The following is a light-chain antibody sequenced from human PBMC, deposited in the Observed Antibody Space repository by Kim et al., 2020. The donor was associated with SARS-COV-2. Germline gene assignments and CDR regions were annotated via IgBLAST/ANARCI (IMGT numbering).Light chain of an antibody. J-gene: IGKJ2*01. CDR2: AAS. V-gene: IGKV1-39*01. CDR3: QQYYSTPYT. CDR1: QSISSY. Sequence: DIQMTQSPSSLSASVGDRVTITCRASQSISSYLNWYQQKPGKAPKLLIYAASTLQSGVPSRFSGSGSGTDFSLTISSLQPEDFATYYCQQYYSTPYTFGQGTKLEI.